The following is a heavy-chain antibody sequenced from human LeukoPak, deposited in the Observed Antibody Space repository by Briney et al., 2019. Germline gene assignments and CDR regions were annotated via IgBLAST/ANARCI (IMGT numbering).Heavy chain of an antibody. J-gene: IGHJ3*02. Sequence: GGSLRLSCAASGFTFSSYAISWVRQAPGKGLEWVSAISGSGGSTYYADSVKGRFTISRDNSKNTLYLQMNSLRAEDTAVYYCAKPLQWLVLEDAFDIWGQGTMVTVSS. CDR3: AKPLQWLVLEDAFDI. CDR1: GFTFSSYA. V-gene: IGHV3-23*01. D-gene: IGHD6-19*01. CDR2: ISGSGGST.